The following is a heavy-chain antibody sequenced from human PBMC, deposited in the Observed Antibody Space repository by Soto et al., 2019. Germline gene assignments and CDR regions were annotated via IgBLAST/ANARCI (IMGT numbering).Heavy chain of an antibody. D-gene: IGHD3-10*01. CDR1: GGSFSGYY. CDR3: ASGIGGSGSYYNVSFDC. J-gene: IGHJ4*02. Sequence: SETLSLTCAVYGGSFSGYYWSWIRQPPGKGLEWIGEINHSGSTNYNPSLKSRVTISVDTSKNQFSLKLSSVTAADTAVYYCASGIGGSGSYYNVSFDCWGQGTLVTVSS. CDR2: INHSGST. V-gene: IGHV4-34*01.